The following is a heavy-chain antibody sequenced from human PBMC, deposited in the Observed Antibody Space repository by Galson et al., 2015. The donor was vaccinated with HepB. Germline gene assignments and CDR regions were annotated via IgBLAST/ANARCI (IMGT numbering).Heavy chain of an antibody. J-gene: IGHJ3*02. CDR3: APRGGWYNAFDI. D-gene: IGHD6-19*01. Sequence: SLRLSCAASGFTFSSYSMNWVRQAPGKGLEWVSSISSSSSYIYYADSVKGRFTISRDNAKNSLYLQMNSLRAEDTAVYYCAPRGGWYNAFDIWGQGTMVTVSS. V-gene: IGHV3-21*01. CDR2: ISSSSSYI. CDR1: GFTFSSYS.